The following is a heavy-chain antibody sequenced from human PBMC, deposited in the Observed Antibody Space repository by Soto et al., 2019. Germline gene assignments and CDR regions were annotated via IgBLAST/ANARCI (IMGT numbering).Heavy chain of an antibody. V-gene: IGHV1-69*01. CDR1: GGTFSSYA. J-gene: IGHJ6*02. CDR3: ARGMVVAATLVSRYYYYGMDV. CDR2: IIPIVGTA. Sequence: QVQLVQSGAEVKKPGSSVKVSCKASGGTFSSYAISWVRQAPGQGLEWMGGIIPIVGTANYAQKFQGRVTITADESTSTAYMELSSLRSEDTAVYYCARGMVVAATLVSRYYYYGMDVWGQGTTVTVSS. D-gene: IGHD2-15*01.